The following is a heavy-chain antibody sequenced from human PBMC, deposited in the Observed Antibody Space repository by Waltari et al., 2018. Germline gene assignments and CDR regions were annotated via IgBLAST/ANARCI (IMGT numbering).Heavy chain of an antibody. V-gene: IGHV4-38-2*01. J-gene: IGHJ3*02. Sequence: QVQLQESGPGLVKPSETLSLTCAVSGYSISSGYYWGWIGSIYHSGSTYYNPSLKSRVTISVDTSKNQFSLKLSSVTAADTAVYYCARLGETGSRPTYYYYDSSLGAFDIWGQGTMVTVSS. CDR1: GYSISSGYY. CDR2: IYHSGST. CDR3: ARLGETGSRPTYYYYDSSLGAFDI. D-gene: IGHD3-22*01.